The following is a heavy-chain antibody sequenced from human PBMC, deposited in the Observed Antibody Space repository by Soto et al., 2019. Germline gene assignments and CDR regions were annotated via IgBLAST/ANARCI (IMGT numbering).Heavy chain of an antibody. J-gene: IGHJ3*02. CDR3: ARNCGSTGTTLHAFDI. CDR1: GGSFSGYY. D-gene: IGHD1-1*01. CDR2: INHSGST. Sequence: QVQLQQWGAGLLKPSETLSLTCAVYGGSFSGYYWSWIRQPPGKGLEWIGEINHSGSTNYNPSLKSRVTISVNTSKNQFSLKLSSVTAADTAVYYCARNCGSTGTTLHAFDIWGQGTMVTVSS. V-gene: IGHV4-34*01.